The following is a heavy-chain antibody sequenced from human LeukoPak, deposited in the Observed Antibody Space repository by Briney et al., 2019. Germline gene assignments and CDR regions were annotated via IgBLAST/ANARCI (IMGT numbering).Heavy chain of an antibody. CDR2: INPNSGGT. CDR1: GYTFTGYY. V-gene: IGHV1-2*02. CDR3: ARGSKSYYGSGSLELPFDP. J-gene: IGHJ5*02. Sequence: ASVKVSCKASGYTFTGYYMHWVRQAPGQGLEWMGWINPNSGGTNYAQKFQGRVTMTRDTSISTAYMELSRLRSDDTAVYYCARGSKSYYGSGSLELPFDPWGQGTLVTVSS. D-gene: IGHD3-10*01.